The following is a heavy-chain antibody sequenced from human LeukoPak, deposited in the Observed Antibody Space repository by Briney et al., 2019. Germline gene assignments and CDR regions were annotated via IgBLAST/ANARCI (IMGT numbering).Heavy chain of an antibody. D-gene: IGHD2-2*01. CDR2: ISSSSSYI. V-gene: IGHV3-21*01. CDR3: ARVACSSTSCTYYYYMDV. CDR1: GFTFSSYS. Sequence: GGSLRLSCAASGFTFSSYSMDWVRQAPGKGLEWVSSISSSSSYIYYADSVKGRFTISRDNAKNSLYLQMNSLRAEDTAVYYCARVACSSTSCTYYYYMDVWGKGTTVTASS. J-gene: IGHJ6*03.